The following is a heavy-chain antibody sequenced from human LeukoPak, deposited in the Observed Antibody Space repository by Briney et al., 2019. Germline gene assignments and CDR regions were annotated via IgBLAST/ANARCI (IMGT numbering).Heavy chain of an antibody. D-gene: IGHD4-11*01. CDR3: AKGVYSNGRYYYYYMDV. V-gene: IGHV3-23*01. CDR2: FSFNGEST. CDR1: GFTFSSYA. J-gene: IGHJ6*03. Sequence: GGSLRLSCAASGFTFSSYAMTWVRQAPGKGLEWVSSFSFNGESTYYADSAKGRFTISRDNSKNTLYLQMNSLRAEDTAVYYCAKGVYSNGRYYYYYMDVWGEGTTVTVSS.